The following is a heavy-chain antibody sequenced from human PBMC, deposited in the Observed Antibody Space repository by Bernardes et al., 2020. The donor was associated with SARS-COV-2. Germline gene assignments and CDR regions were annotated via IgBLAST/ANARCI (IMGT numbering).Heavy chain of an antibody. CDR3: AQGAERGTFDY. V-gene: IGHV3-30*02. D-gene: IGHD1-26*01. CDR1: GFTFRRYG. Sequence: VGSLRLSCVGSGFTFRRYGMHWVRQAPGQGLEWVAVIRYDGSKEEYVDSVKGRFTISRDNSKQTLYLQMNNLTSEDTAVYYCAQGAERGTFDYWGQGTPVTVSS. CDR2: IRYDGSKE. J-gene: IGHJ4*02.